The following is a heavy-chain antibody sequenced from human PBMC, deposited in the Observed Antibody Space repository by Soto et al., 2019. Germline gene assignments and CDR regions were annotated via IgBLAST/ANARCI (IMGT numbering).Heavy chain of an antibody. CDR2: ISSSSSYI. D-gene: IGHD2-15*01. CDR1: GFTFSSYS. J-gene: IGHJ4*02. CDR3: ARDPFEVVAATAY. V-gene: IGHV3-21*01. Sequence: GGSLRLSCAASGFTFSSYSMNWVRQAPGKGLEWVSSISSSSSYIYHADSVKGRFTISRDNAKNSLYLQMNSLRAEDTAVYYCARDPFEVVAATAYWGQGTLVTVSS.